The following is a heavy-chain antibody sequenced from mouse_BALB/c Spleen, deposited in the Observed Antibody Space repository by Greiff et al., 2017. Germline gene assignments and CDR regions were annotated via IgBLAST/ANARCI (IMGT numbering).Heavy chain of an antibody. CDR2: ISSGGSYT. J-gene: IGHJ4*01. D-gene: IGHD4-1*01. Sequence: EVKLMESGGGLVKPGGSLKLSCAASGFTFSSYAMSWVRQTPEKRLEWVATISSGGSYTYYPDSVKGRFTISRDNAKNTLYLQMSSLRSEDTAMYYCARHRETGNYYAMDYWGQGTSVTVSS. CDR3: ARHRETGNYYAMDY. V-gene: IGHV5-9-3*01. CDR1: GFTFSSYA.